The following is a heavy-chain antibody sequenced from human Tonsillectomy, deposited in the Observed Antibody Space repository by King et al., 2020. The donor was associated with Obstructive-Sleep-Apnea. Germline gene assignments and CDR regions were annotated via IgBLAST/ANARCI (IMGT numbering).Heavy chain of an antibody. Sequence: VQLVESGGGLVQPGRSLRLSCAASGFTFDDYAMHWVRPAPGKGLEWVSGISWNSGSIGYADSVKGRFTISRDNAKNSLYLQMNSLRAEDTALYYCAKGRAVAGGNVDYRGQGTLVTVSS. CDR3: AKGRAVAGGNVDY. CDR1: GFTFDDYA. D-gene: IGHD6-19*01. J-gene: IGHJ4*02. CDR2: ISWNSGSI. V-gene: IGHV3-9*01.